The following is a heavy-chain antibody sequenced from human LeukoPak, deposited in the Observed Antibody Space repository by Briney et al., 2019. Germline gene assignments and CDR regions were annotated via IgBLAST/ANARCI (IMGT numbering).Heavy chain of an antibody. Sequence: GGSLRLSCAASGLTFSGSAMHWVRQASGKGLEWVGRIRSKTNSYATSYAASVKGRFALSRDDSKNTAYLQMNSLKTEDTAVYYCTRYNVGFESWGQGTLVTVSS. CDR3: TRYNVGFES. CDR1: GLTFSGSA. CDR2: IRSKTNSYAT. J-gene: IGHJ4*02. D-gene: IGHD1-1*01. V-gene: IGHV3-73*01.